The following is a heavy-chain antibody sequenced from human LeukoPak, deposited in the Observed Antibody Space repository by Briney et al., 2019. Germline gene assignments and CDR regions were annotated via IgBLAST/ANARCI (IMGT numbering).Heavy chain of an antibody. Sequence: GGSLRLSYAASGFTVSSNYMSWVRQAPGKGLEWVSVIYSGGSTYYADSVKGRFTISRDNSKNTMYLQMNSLRAEDTAVYYCARGADRGGLVDYWGQGTLVTVSS. CDR1: GFTVSSNY. D-gene: IGHD3-10*01. V-gene: IGHV3-66*01. J-gene: IGHJ4*02. CDR2: IYSGGST. CDR3: ARGADRGGLVDY.